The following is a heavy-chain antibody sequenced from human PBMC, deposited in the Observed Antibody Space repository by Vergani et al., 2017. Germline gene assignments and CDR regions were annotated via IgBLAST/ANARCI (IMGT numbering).Heavy chain of an antibody. Sequence: QVQPVQSGAEVKKPGSSVKVSCKASGGTFSSYANSWVRQAPGQGLEWMGGSIPIFGTANHAQKFQGRVTITADESTSTAYMELSSLRSEDTAVYYCARVPRSRAATVEXFDPWGQGTLVTVSS. CDR3: ARVPRSRAATVEXFDP. D-gene: IGHD1-26*01. CDR2: SIPIFGTA. CDR1: GGTFSSYA. J-gene: IGHJ5*02. V-gene: IGHV1-69*01.